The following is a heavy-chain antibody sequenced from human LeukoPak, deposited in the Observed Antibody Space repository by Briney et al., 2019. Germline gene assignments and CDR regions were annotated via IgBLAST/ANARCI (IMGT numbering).Heavy chain of an antibody. CDR1: GGSISSYY. D-gene: IGHD1-14*01. CDR2: ISPSGTT. Sequence: SETLSLTCTVSGGSISSYYCSWIRQPAGKGLEWIGRISPSGTTNYNPSLKSRVTMSVDTPKNQFSLKLSSVTAADTAVYYCARGYTLGWFDPWGQGTLVTVSS. CDR3: ARGYTLGWFDP. J-gene: IGHJ5*02. V-gene: IGHV4-4*07.